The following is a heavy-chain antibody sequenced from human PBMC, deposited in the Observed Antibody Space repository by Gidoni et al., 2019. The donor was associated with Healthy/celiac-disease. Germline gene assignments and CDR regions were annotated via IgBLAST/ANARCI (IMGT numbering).Heavy chain of an antibody. J-gene: IGHJ4*02. CDR3: ARDRAEWELHYFDY. D-gene: IGHD1-26*01. CDR1: GFTFSSYS. V-gene: IGHV3-21*01. Sequence: EVQLVESGGGLVKPGGSLRLSCAASGFTFSSYSMNWVRQAPGKGLEWVSSIRSSSSYIYYADSVKGRFTISRDNAKNSLYLQMNSLRAEDTAVYYCARDRAEWELHYFDYWGQGTLVTVSS. CDR2: IRSSSSYI.